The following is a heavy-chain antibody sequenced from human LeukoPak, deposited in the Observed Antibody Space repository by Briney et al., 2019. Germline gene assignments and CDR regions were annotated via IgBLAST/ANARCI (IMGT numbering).Heavy chain of an antibody. D-gene: IGHD6-13*01. J-gene: IGHJ4*02. V-gene: IGHV3-48*03. CDR3: ATTSIAAAVPGCFDY. Sequence: GGSLRLSCEASGFTFSSYEMNWVRQAPGKGLEWVSYISSSGKTIYYADSTKGRFTVSRDNAKNSLYLQMNSLRAEDTAVYYCATTSIAAAVPGCFDYWGQGTQVTVFS. CDR2: ISSSGKTI. CDR1: GFTFSSYE.